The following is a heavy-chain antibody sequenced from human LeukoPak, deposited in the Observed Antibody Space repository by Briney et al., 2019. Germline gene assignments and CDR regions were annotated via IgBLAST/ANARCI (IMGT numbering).Heavy chain of an antibody. CDR3: ARGIAVDY. Sequence: GGSLRLSCAASGFTFSSYSMNWVRQAPGKGLEWVSYISGSSTIHYADSVKGRFTISRDNAKNSLHLQMNSLRDEDTAVYYCARGIAVDYWGQGTLVTVSS. D-gene: IGHD6-13*01. J-gene: IGHJ4*02. CDR2: ISGSSTI. CDR1: GFTFSSYS. V-gene: IGHV3-48*02.